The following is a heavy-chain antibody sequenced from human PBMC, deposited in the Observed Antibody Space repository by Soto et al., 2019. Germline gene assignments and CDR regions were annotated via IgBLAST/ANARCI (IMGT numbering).Heavy chain of an antibody. CDR3: ARLGHDCRAFGY. Sequence: PSETLSLTCTVSGSPISSYYWSWFRQPPGQGLEWVGYIYYTGTTTYNPSLKSRVTVPVDTSKNQFSLKLRSVTAADTAVYYGARLGHDCRAFGYWGQGTLVTVSS. CDR2: IYYTGTT. D-gene: IGHD2-21*01. V-gene: IGHV4-59*08. J-gene: IGHJ4*01. CDR1: GSPISSYY.